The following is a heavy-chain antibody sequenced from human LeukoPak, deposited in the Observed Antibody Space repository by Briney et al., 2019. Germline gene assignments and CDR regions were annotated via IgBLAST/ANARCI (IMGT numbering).Heavy chain of an antibody. CDR3: ARDRKAIVVVTAIPRYNWFDP. J-gene: IGHJ5*02. Sequence: ASVKVSCKASGYTFTVFYMHWVRQAPGQGLEWMGWINPNSGGTNYAQKFQGRVTMTRDTSISTAYMELSRLRSDDTAVYYCARDRKAIVVVTAIPRYNWFDPWGQGTLVTVSS. CDR2: INPNSGGT. V-gene: IGHV1-2*02. D-gene: IGHD2-21*02. CDR1: GYTFTVFY.